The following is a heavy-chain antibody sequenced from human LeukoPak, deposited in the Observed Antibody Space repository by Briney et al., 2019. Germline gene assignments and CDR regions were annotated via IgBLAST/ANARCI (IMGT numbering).Heavy chain of an antibody. J-gene: IGHJ5*02. CDR1: GGSISSYY. V-gene: IGHV4-59*01. Sequence: PSETLSLTCTVSGGSISSYYWSWIRQPPGKGLEWIGYIYYSGSTNYNPSLKSRVTISVDTSKNQFSLKLSSVTAADTAVYYCARWSKGYYDSSGYYYEAWFDPWGQGTLVTVSP. D-gene: IGHD3-22*01. CDR3: ARWSKGYYDSSGYYYEAWFDP. CDR2: IYYSGST.